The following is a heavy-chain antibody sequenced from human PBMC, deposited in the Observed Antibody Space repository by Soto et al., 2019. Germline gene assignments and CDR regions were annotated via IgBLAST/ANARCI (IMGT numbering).Heavy chain of an antibody. D-gene: IGHD4-17*01. V-gene: IGHV3-23*01. J-gene: IGHJ5*01. CDR3: AKPSVPLPRKTVTFDF. CDR1: GFTFSSYA. Sequence: EVQLLESGGGLVQPGGSLRLSCAASGFTFSSYAMSWVRQAPGKGLEWVSAISGSGGSTYYADSVKGRFTISRDNSKNQLYLQMNSLRAEDTAVYYCAKPSVPLPRKTVTFDFLGQGTLVTVSS. CDR2: ISGSGGST.